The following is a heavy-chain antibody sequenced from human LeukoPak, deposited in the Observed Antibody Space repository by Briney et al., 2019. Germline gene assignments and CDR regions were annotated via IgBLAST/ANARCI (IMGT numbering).Heavy chain of an antibody. J-gene: IGHJ6*03. Sequence: GGSLRLSCAASGFTFSSYGMHWVRQAPGKGLEWVAFIRYDGSNKYYADSVKGRFTISRDNAKNSLYLQMNSLRAEDTAVYYCARAPWLVTDYYYYYMDVWGKGTTVTVSS. CDR1: GFTFSSYG. CDR3: ARAPWLVTDYYYYYMDV. D-gene: IGHD6-19*01. CDR2: IRYDGSNK. V-gene: IGHV3-30*02.